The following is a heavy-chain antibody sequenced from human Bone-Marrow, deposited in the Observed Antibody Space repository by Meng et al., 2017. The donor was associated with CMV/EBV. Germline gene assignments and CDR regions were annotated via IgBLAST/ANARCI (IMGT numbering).Heavy chain of an antibody. D-gene: IGHD2-8*01. J-gene: IGHJ3*02. Sequence: SETLSLPCTVSGGSISSGEYYWSWIRQPPGKGLEWIGYLYYSWSTYYNPSLKSRVTISIDTSKNHFYLKLSSVTAADTAVYYCASLLMMYAIGWDLDAFDIWGQGTMVTVSS. V-gene: IGHV4-30-4*08. CDR2: LYYSWST. CDR1: GGSISSGEYY. CDR3: ASLLMMYAIGWDLDAFDI.